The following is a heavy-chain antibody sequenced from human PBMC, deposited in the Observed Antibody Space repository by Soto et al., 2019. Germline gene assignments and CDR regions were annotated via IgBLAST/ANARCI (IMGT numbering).Heavy chain of an antibody. D-gene: IGHD6-19*01. V-gene: IGHV4-59*01. Sequence: SETLSLTCNVSGGAIPGYYWNWIRQPPGKGLEWIGYVYFSGSTKYNPSLKSRVTILVDMSKNQFSLRLTSVTSADTAVYCCSRERGAVASTADAFDIWAQGTMVTVSS. J-gene: IGHJ3*02. CDR1: GGAIPGYY. CDR2: VYFSGST. CDR3: SRERGAVASTADAFDI.